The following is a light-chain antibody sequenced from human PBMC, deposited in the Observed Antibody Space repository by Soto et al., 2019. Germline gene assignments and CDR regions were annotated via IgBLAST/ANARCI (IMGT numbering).Light chain of an antibody. CDR3: QHFGGSSYT. Sequence: DIVLTQSPGTLSLSPGETATLSCRASQSVNSNYLAWYQQKPGQAPRLLIYGASARATGIPDRFSGGGSGTDFTLAISRLEPEDFAVYYCQHFGGSSYTFGQGTKLEIK. CDR2: GAS. V-gene: IGKV3-20*01. CDR1: QSVNSNY. J-gene: IGKJ2*01.